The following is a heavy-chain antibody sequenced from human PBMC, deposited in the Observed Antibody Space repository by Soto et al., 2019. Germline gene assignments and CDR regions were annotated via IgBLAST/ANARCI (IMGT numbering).Heavy chain of an antibody. J-gene: IGHJ1*01. CDR2: IIPIFGTA. CDR3: ARDKDCSGGSCYPSYFQH. V-gene: IGHV1-69*06. D-gene: IGHD2-15*01. Sequence: QVQLVQSGAEVKKPGSSVKVSCKASGGTFSSYAISWVRQAPGQGLEWMGGIIPIFGTANYAQKFQGRVTITADKSTSTAYMELSSLRSDDTAVYYCARDKDCSGGSCYPSYFQHWGQGTLVTVSS. CDR1: GGTFSSYA.